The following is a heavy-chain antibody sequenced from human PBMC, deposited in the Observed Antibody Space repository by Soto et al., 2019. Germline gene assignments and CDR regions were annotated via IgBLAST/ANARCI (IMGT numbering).Heavy chain of an antibody. Sequence: SETLSLTCTVSGGSISSGDYYWSWIRQTTGKGLEWIGYIYYSGSTYYNTSLKSRVTISVDTSKNQFSLKLSSVTAADTAVYYCARAPYYYDSSGYYEIWFDPWGQGTLVTVSS. D-gene: IGHD3-22*01. CDR2: IYYSGST. V-gene: IGHV4-30-4*01. J-gene: IGHJ5*02. CDR1: GGSISSGDYY. CDR3: ARAPYYYDSSGYYEIWFDP.